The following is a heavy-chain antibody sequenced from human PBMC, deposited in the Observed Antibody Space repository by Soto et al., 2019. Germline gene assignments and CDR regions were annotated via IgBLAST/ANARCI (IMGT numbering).Heavy chain of an antibody. CDR1: GGSISSYY. CDR2: IYYNGNT. CDR3: ARATYYYGRSGYLYYFDE. Sequence: SETLSLTCTVSGGSISSYYWSWIRQPPGEGLEWIGYIYYNGNTNYNPSLKSRVTISVDTSKDQFSLKLSSVTAADTAVYYCARATYYYGRSGYLYYFDEWGQGALVTVSS. J-gene: IGHJ4*02. D-gene: IGHD3-22*01. V-gene: IGHV4-59*01.